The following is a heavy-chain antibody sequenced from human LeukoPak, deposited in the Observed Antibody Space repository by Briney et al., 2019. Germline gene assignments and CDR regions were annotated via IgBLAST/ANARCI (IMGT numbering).Heavy chain of an antibody. J-gene: IGHJ5*02. D-gene: IGHD6-6*01. CDR3: ARLAARRFGLNWFDP. CDR2: IVVGSGNT. Sequence: EASVKVSCKASGFTFTSSAVQWVRQARGQRLEWIGWIVVGSGNTNYAQKFQERVTITRDMSTSTAYMELSSLRSEDTAVYYCARLAARRFGLNWFDPWGQGTLVTVSS. CDR1: GFTFTSSA. V-gene: IGHV1-58*01.